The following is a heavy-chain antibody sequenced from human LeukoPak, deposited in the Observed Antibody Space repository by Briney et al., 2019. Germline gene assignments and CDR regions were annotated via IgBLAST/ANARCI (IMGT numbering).Heavy chain of an antibody. J-gene: IGHJ4*02. CDR1: GFTFSSYG. CDR3: AKEGYYDSSGYFDY. CDR2: IWYDGSNK. V-gene: IGHV3-33*06. Sequence: GRSLRLSCAASGFTFSSYGMHWVRQAPGKGLVWVAVIWYDGSNKYYADSVKGRFTISRDNSKNTLYLQMNSLRAEDTAVYYCAKEGYYDSSGYFDYWGQGTLVTVSS. D-gene: IGHD3-22*01.